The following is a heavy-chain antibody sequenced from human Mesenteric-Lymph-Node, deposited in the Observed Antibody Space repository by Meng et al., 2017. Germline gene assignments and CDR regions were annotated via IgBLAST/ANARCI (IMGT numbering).Heavy chain of an antibody. Sequence: GESLKISCKGPGYSFTSYWIGWVRQMPGKGLEWMGIIYPGDSDTRYSPSFQGQVTISADKSISTAYLQGSSLKASDTAMYYCATRNGSGWYFLGAFDIWGQGTKVT. D-gene: IGHD6-19*01. V-gene: IGHV5-51*01. CDR1: GYSFTSYW. CDR2: IYPGDSDT. CDR3: ATRNGSGWYFLGAFDI. J-gene: IGHJ3*02.